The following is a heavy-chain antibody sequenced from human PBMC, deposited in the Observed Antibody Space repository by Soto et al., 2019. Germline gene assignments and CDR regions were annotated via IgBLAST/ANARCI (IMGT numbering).Heavy chain of an antibody. V-gene: IGHV1-18*01. CDR2: ISAYNGNT. CDR1: GSTLTRYG. D-gene: IGHD3-10*01. Sequence: VSCEACGSTLTRYGRRWVRQDTGQGLEWMGWISAYNGNTNYAQKLQGRVTMTTDTSTSTAYMELRSLRSDDTAVYYFASYYASGSYSLRSLDIWGQGIMVT. J-gene: IGHJ3*02. CDR3: ASYYASGSYSLRSLDI.